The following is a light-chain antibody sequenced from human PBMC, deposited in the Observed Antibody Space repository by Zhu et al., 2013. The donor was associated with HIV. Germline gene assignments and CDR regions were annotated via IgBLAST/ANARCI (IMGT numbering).Light chain of an antibody. CDR1: SSDIGDHNY. J-gene: IGLJ2*01. CDR2: EVT. Sequence: QSALTQPASVSGSPGQSITISCNGTSSDIGDHNYVSWYQQHPGKAPQLIIYEVTNRPSGVSHRFSGSKSGNSASLTVSGLQPEDEGDYYCSSYTATTVLFGGGTKLTVL. V-gene: IGLV2-14*01. CDR3: SSYTATTVL.